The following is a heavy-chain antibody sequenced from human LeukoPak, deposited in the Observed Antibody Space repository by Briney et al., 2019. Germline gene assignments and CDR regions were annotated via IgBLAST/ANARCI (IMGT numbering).Heavy chain of an antibody. J-gene: IGHJ4*02. CDR1: GLSFSSYG. CDR3: ARDVPLDY. V-gene: IGHV3-30*12. Sequence: PGGSLRLSCAASGLSFSSYGMHWVRQAPGKGLEWVAFIQYDGSNKFYADSVKGRFTISRDNSKNTLYLQMNSLRAEDTAVYYCARDVPLDYWGQGTLVTVSS. CDR2: IQYDGSNK.